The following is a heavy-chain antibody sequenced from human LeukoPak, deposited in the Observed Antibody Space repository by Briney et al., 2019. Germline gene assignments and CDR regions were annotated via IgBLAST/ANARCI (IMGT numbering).Heavy chain of an antibody. V-gene: IGHV3-23*01. J-gene: IGHJ4*02. D-gene: IGHD3-10*01. CDR2: ISGSGGAT. CDR1: GFTFSSYW. CDR3: ARGGVDYYGSGTYYLMYYFDY. Sequence: GGSLRLSCAASGFTFSSYWMSWVRQAPGRGLEWVSGISGSGGATYYADSVKGRFTISRDDPHNTLYLQMNSLRAEDTAVYFCARGGVDYYGSGTYYLMYYFDYWGQGALVTVSS.